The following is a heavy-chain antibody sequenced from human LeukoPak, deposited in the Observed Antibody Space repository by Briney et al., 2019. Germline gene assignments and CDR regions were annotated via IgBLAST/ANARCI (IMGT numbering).Heavy chain of an antibody. CDR1: GYTFTNYA. CDR3: ARIIRYYFDY. Sequence: ASVKVSCKASGYTFTNYAMHWVRQAPGQRLECMGWINADNGNTRYSQKFQGRVTITRDTSASTAYMELSSLRSEDTAVYYCARIIRYYFDYWGQGALVTVSS. CDR2: INADNGNT. V-gene: IGHV1-3*01. J-gene: IGHJ4*02. D-gene: IGHD2/OR15-2a*01.